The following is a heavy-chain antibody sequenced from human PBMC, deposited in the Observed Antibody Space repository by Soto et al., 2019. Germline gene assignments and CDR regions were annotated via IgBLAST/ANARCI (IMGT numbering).Heavy chain of an antibody. J-gene: IGHJ4*02. V-gene: IGHV6-1*01. CDR3: AREPDRGVAGSPFDY. CDR2: TYYRSKWYD. CDR1: GGSVSSYSAA. D-gene: IGHD6-19*01. Sequence: SETLSLTCAISGGSVSSYSAAWNWFRQSPSRGLEWLGRTYYRSKWYDDYAVSVKSRIIINPDASKNQFSLQLNSVTPEDTAVYYCAREPDRGVAGSPFDYWGQGTLVTVSS.